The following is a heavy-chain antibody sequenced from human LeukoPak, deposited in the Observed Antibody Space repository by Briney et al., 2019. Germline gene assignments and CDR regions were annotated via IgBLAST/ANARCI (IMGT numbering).Heavy chain of an antibody. V-gene: IGHV1-8*01. J-gene: IGHJ4*02. CDR2: MNPNSGNT. CDR1: GYTFTSFD. D-gene: IGHD6-19*01. Sequence: ASVKVSCKASGYTFTSFDINWVRQAPGPGLEWMGWMNPNSGNTGYAQKFQGRVTMTRNTSISTAYMELSSLRFEDTAVFYCARGGSGWPIDHWGQGTLVTVSS. CDR3: ARGGSGWPIDH.